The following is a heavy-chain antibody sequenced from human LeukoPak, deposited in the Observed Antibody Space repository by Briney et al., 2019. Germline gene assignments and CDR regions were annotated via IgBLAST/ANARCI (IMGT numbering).Heavy chain of an antibody. Sequence: PGGFLRLPCAASGLPFISFAMRLVRQAPGEGLEWVSAICNNGGYTYYAASVQGRYTISRDNSKSTLCVQMNSLRAEDTAVYYCAKDPDYGDYGDYWGQETLVTVSS. V-gene: IGHV3-23*01. J-gene: IGHJ4*02. CDR2: ICNNGGYT. CDR3: AKDPDYGDYGDY. CDR1: GLPFISFA. D-gene: IGHD4-17*01.